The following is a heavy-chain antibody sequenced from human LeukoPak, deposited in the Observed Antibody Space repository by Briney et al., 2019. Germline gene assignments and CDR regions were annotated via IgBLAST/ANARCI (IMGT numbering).Heavy chain of an antibody. CDR3: ARGDCSSTICYSPMDV. V-gene: IGHV3-21*01. CDR2: ITSSSRYI. Sequence: GGSLRLSCAASGFTFSTYNMNWVRQAPGKRLEWVSSITSSSRYIYYADSVKGRFTISRDNAKNSLYLQMDSLRAEDTAVYYCARGDCSSTICYSPMDVWGKGTTVTVSS. CDR1: GFTFSTYN. J-gene: IGHJ6*03. D-gene: IGHD2-2*01.